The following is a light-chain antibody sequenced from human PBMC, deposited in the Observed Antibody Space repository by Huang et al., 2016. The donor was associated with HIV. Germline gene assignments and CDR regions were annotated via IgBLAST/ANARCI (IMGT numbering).Light chain of an antibody. CDR1: QPLLSTANNKSY. Sequence: DIVMTQSPGSLTVSLGERASINCTSSQPLLSTANNKSYLAWYQQKPRQHPKALIYWASNRESGVPERFSGSGSGTDFTPTISSLQAEDVALYYCQQYYSASITFGQGTRVEI. CDR3: QQYYSASIT. J-gene: IGKJ5*01. V-gene: IGKV4-1*01. CDR2: WAS.